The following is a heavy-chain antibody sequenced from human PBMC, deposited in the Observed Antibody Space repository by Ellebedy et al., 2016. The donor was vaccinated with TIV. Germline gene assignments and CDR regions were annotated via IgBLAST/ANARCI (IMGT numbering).Heavy chain of an antibody. D-gene: IGHD6-13*01. Sequence: ASVKVSCKASGYTFTKYYMHWVRQAPGQGLEWMGVINPSGGSTSYAQKFQGRVTMTRDTSTSTVYMELRSLRAEDTAVYYCTCLQLGIADYFDYWGQGALVTVSS. CDR1: GYTFTKYY. J-gene: IGHJ4*02. CDR2: INPSGGST. CDR3: TCLQLGIADYFDY. V-gene: IGHV1-46*01.